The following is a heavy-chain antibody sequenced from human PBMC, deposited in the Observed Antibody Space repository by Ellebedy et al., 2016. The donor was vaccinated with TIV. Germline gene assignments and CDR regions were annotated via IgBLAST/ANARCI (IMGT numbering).Heavy chain of an antibody. J-gene: IGHJ4*02. V-gene: IGHV3-15*01. CDR1: GFTFSNTW. Sequence: GESLKISCAASGFTFSNTWMSWVRQAPGKGLEWVGRIKSKTAGGTTDYAAPVKGRFTISRDDSKNTLHLQMNSLKTEDTAVYYCTSQRYCSGGSCRDYWGQGILVTVSS. D-gene: IGHD2-15*01. CDR3: TSQRYCSGGSCRDY. CDR2: IKSKTAGGTT.